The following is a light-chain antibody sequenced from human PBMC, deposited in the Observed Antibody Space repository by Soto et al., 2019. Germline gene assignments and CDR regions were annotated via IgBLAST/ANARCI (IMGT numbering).Light chain of an antibody. J-gene: IGLJ2*01. CDR2: ITN. V-gene: IGLV1-44*01. CDR1: SSNIGTNT. Sequence: QAVLTQPPSASGTPVQRVTISCAGSSSNIGTNTVNWYQQFPGSAPQLLLYITNQRPSGVPGRFSGSKSGTSASLAISGLQSEDEADYYCVAWDGSLDVVIFGGGTKVTVL. CDR3: VAWDGSLDVVI.